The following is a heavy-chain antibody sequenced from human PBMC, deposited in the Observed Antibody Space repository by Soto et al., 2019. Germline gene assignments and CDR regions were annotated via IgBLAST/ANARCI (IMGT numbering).Heavy chain of an antibody. CDR2: IIPILGIA. V-gene: IGHV1-69*04. Sequence: ASVKVSCKASGGTFSSYTISWVRQAPGQGLEWMGRIIPILGIANYAQKFQGRVTITADKSTSTAYMELSSLRSEDTAVYYCAREVSGGYCRSTSCDRFEPWGQGTRVTVSS. J-gene: IGHJ5*02. CDR3: AREVSGGYCRSTSCDRFEP. CDR1: GGTFSSYT. D-gene: IGHD2-2*01.